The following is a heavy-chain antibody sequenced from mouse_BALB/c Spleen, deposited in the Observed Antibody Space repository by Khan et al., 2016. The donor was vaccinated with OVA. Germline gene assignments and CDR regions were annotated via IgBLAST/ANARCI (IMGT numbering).Heavy chain of an antibody. V-gene: IGHV5-17*02. CDR2: ISGDSNTI. CDR1: GFTFSSFG. Sequence: EVELVESGGGLVQPGGSRKLSCVASGFTFSSFGMHWVRQALEKGLEWVAYISGDSNTIYYTDTVMGRFTISRDNPKNTLFLQMTSLRSEDMAMYYCARSYFYGYYFDQWGQGTTLTVSS. CDR3: ARSYFYGYYFDQ. J-gene: IGHJ2*01. D-gene: IGHD1-1*01.